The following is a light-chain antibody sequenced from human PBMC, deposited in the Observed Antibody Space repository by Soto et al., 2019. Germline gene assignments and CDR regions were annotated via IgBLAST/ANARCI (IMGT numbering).Light chain of an antibody. Sequence: DIQMTQSPSSLSASVGDRVTITCRASQSISSNLNWYQQKPGKAPKLLIYAASSLQSGVPSRFSGGGSGTDFTLTISSLQPEDFATYSCQQCYSTPLTFGGGTKVDIK. V-gene: IGKV1-39*01. CDR2: AAS. CDR1: QSISSN. J-gene: IGKJ4*01. CDR3: QQCYSTPLT.